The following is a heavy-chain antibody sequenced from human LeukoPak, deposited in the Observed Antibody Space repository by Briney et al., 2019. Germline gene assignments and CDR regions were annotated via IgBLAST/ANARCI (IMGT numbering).Heavy chain of an antibody. V-gene: IGHV3-30*18. CDR1: GFTFSSYG. CDR3: AKDRGYRYASSGYYRMDAFDI. Sequence: GGSLRLSCAASGFTFSSYGMHWVRQAPGKGLEWVAVISYDGINKYYADSVKGRFTISRDSSKNTLYLQMNSLRAEDTAVYYCAKDRGYRYASSGYYRMDAFDISGQETMVTVSS. D-gene: IGHD3-22*01. CDR2: ISYDGINK. J-gene: IGHJ3*02.